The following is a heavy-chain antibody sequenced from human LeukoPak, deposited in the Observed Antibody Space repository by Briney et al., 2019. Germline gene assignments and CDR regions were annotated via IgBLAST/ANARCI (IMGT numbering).Heavy chain of an antibody. CDR2: INHSGST. J-gene: IGHJ5*02. V-gene: IGHV4-34*01. CDR1: GGSFSGYY. D-gene: IGHD3-10*01. CDR3: ARGLRGSLLWFGKGTNKNWFDP. Sequence: PSETLSLTCAVYGGSFSGYYWSWIRQPPGKGLEWIGEINHSGSTNYNPSLKSRVTISVGTSKNQFSLKLSSVTAADTAVYYCARGLRGSLLWFGKGTNKNWFDPWGQGTLVTVSS.